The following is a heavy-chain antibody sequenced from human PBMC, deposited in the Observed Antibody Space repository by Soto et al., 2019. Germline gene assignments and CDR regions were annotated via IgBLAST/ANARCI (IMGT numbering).Heavy chain of an antibody. D-gene: IGHD3-10*01. J-gene: IGHJ4*02. Sequence: SETLSLTCTVSGGSISSYYWSWIRQPPGKGLEWIGYIYYSGSTNYNPSLKSRVTISVDTSKNQFSLKLSSVTAADTAVYYCARGTPELLWFGEFPDLYFDYWGQGTLVTISS. V-gene: IGHV4-59*01. CDR1: GGSISSYY. CDR3: ARGTPELLWFGEFPDLYFDY. CDR2: IYYSGST.